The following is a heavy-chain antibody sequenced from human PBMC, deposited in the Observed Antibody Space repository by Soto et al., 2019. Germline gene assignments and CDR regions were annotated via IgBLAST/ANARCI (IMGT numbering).Heavy chain of an antibody. CDR3: ARGVGSGRYYNQYNVFDP. J-gene: IGHJ5*02. CDR1: GYTFTNYG. Sequence: QVQLVQSGGEVKKPGASVKVSCKASGYTFTNYGISWVRQAPGQGLEWMGWINVYNGNTKYAKKVQGRVNMTKDTSTSTAYMELRSLRADDTAVDYVARGVGSGRYYNQYNVFDPWGQGTLVTVSS. D-gene: IGHD3-10*01. CDR2: INVYNGNT. V-gene: IGHV1-18*01.